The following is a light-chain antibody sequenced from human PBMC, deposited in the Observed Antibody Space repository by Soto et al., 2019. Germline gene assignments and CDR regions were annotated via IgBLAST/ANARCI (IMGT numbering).Light chain of an antibody. V-gene: IGKV3-20*01. J-gene: IGKJ2*01. CDR2: GAS. CDR1: QSVSSSY. Sequence: EIVLTQSPGTLSLSPGERATLSCRASQSVSSSYLDWYQQKPGQAPRLLIYGASSRATGIPDRFSGSGSGTDFTFTSSRLEPEDFAVYYCQQYGSSPYTFGQGTKLEIK. CDR3: QQYGSSPYT.